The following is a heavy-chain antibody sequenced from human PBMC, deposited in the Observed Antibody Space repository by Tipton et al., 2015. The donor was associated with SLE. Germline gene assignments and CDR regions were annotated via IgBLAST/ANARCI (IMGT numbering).Heavy chain of an antibody. CDR2: INHSGSS. CDR3: ASGPRGCTYGRAGDF. J-gene: IGHJ4*02. CDR1: GGSVNGHY. D-gene: IGHD5-18*01. Sequence: TLSLTCTVSGGSVNGHYWNWIRQAPGKGLEWIGEINHSGSSNSSPSLKSRVIISVETSKNQFSLNLTSVTAADTAVYFCASGPRGCTYGRAGDFWGQGTLVTVSS. V-gene: IGHV4-34*01.